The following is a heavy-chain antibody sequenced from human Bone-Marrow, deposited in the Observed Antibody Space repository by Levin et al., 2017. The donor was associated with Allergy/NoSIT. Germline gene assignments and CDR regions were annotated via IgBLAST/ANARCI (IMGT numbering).Heavy chain of an antibody. D-gene: IGHD3-10*01. CDR3: AKDPLAIYGSGSYGPLDY. Sequence: SGESLKISCAASGFTFSSYAMSWVRQAPGKGLEWVSAISGSGGSTYYADSVKGRFTISRDNSKNTLYLQMNSLRAEDTAVYYCAKDPLAIYGSGSYGPLDYWGQGTLVTVSS. CDR1: GFTFSSYA. J-gene: IGHJ4*02. CDR2: ISGSGGST. V-gene: IGHV3-23*01.